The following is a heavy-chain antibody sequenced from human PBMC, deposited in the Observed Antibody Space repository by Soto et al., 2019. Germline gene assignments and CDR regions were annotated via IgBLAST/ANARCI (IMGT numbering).Heavy chain of an antibody. CDR3: ARVSSGGPTYYFDY. V-gene: IGHV1-69*06. J-gene: IGHJ4*02. Sequence: GASVKVSCKASGGTFSSYAISWVRQAPGQGLEWMGGIIPIFGTANYAQKFQGRVTITADKSTSTAYMELSSLRSEDTAVYYCARVSSGGPTYYFDYWGQGTLVTVSS. CDR2: IIPIFGTA. D-gene: IGHD1-1*01. CDR1: GGTFSSYA.